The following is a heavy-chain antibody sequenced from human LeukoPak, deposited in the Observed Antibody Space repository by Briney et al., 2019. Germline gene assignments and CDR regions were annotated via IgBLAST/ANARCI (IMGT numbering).Heavy chain of an antibody. CDR2: ISAYNGNT. Sequence: ASVTVSCTASGYTFTSYGISWVRQAPGQGLEWMGWISAYNGNTNYAQKLQGRVTMTTDTSTSTAYMELRSLRSDDTAVYYCARAPQGYYGSGSYYAYFDYWGQGTLVTVSS. D-gene: IGHD3-10*01. CDR3: ARAPQGYYGSGSYYAYFDY. J-gene: IGHJ4*02. V-gene: IGHV1-18*01. CDR1: GYTFTSYG.